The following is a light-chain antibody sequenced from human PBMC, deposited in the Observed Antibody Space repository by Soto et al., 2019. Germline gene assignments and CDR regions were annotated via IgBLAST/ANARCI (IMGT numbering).Light chain of an antibody. Sequence: DIQMTQSPSSLSASVGDRVTITCRASQAISNYLAWYQQKPGTVPTLLIYAASTLRSGVPSRFSGSGSGTDFTITIRRLQPEDVASYYYHKFSAVATFGGGTKVEI. CDR3: HKFSAVAT. V-gene: IGKV1-27*01. CDR2: AAS. CDR1: QAISNY. J-gene: IGKJ4*01.